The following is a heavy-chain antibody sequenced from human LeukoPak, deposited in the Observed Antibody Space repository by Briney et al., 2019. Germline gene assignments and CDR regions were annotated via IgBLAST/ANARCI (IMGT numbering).Heavy chain of an antibody. J-gene: IGHJ3*02. CDR2: INPNSGGT. CDR1: GYTFTGYY. V-gene: IGHV1-2*04. D-gene: IGHD5-18*01. CDR3: ARGQEGTAMVEGAFDI. Sequence: ASVKVSCKASGYTFTGYYMHWVRQAPGQGLEWMGWINPNSGGTNYAQKFQGWVTMTRDTSISTAYMELSRLRSDDTAVYYCARGQEGTAMVEGAFDIWGQGTMVTVSS.